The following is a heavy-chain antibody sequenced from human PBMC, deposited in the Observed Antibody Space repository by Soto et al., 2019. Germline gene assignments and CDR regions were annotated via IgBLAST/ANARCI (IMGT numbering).Heavy chain of an antibody. Sequence: QGQLVQSGPEVKKPGASVKVSCKASGYTFSRYGISWVRQDPGQGLEWMGWVSGYNGDTKYAQKVQGRVTMTVDTSTYTAYMELRSLTSVDTAKYYCAKNGQPPYYYYGMDVWGQGTTVTVSS. CDR1: GYTFSRYG. J-gene: IGHJ6*02. CDR2: VSGYNGDT. CDR3: AKNGQPPYYYYGMDV. D-gene: IGHD2-8*01. V-gene: IGHV1-18*01.